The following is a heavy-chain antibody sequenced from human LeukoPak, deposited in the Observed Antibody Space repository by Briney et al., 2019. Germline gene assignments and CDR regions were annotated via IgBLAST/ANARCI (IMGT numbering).Heavy chain of an antibody. CDR2: IYHSGST. CDR1: GYSISSGYY. J-gene: IGHJ3*02. V-gene: IGHV4-38-2*01. D-gene: IGHD1-26*01. Sequence: SETLSLTCAVSGYSISSGYYWGWIRQPPGKGLEWIGSIYHSGSTYYNPSLMSRVTISVDTSKNQFSLKLSSVTAADTAVYYCARQEGSGSYYGINDAFDIWGQGTMVTVSS. CDR3: ARQEGSGSYYGINDAFDI.